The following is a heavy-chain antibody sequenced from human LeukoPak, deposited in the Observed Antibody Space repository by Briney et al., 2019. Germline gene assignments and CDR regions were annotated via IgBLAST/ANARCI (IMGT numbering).Heavy chain of an antibody. Sequence: ASVKVSCKASGYTFTGYYMHWVRQAPGQGLEWMGWINPNSGGTNYAQKFQGRVTMTRDTSISTAYMELSRRRSDDTAVYYCARDDFWSGYPFDYWGQGTLVTVSS. V-gene: IGHV1-2*02. CDR2: INPNSGGT. J-gene: IGHJ4*02. CDR1: GYTFTGYY. CDR3: ARDDFWSGYPFDY. D-gene: IGHD3-3*01.